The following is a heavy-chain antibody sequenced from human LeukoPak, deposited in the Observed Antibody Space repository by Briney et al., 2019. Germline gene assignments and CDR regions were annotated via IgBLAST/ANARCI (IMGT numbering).Heavy chain of an antibody. Sequence: TSETLSLTCTVSGGSISGSSYYWGWIRQPPGKGLEWIGSIYYSGSTYYSPSLKSRVTISVDTSKNQFSLKLSSVTAADTAVYYCARLAGEIDYWGQGTLVTVSS. V-gene: IGHV4-39*01. CDR3: ARLAGEIDY. J-gene: IGHJ4*02. CDR2: IYYSGST. CDR1: GGSISGSSYY. D-gene: IGHD4-17*01.